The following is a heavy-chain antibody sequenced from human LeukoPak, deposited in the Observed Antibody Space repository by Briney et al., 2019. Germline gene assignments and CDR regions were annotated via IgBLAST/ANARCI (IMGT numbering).Heavy chain of an antibody. CDR3: ASHIEYSSSPGY. V-gene: IGHV4-38-2*02. Sequence: SETLSLTCTVSGYSTSSGYYWGWIRQPPGKGLEWIGSIYHSGSTYYNPSLKSRVTISVDTSKNQFSLKLSSVTAADMAVYYCASHIEYSSSPGYWGQGTLVTVSS. J-gene: IGHJ4*02. D-gene: IGHD6-6*01. CDR1: GYSTSSGYY. CDR2: IYHSGST.